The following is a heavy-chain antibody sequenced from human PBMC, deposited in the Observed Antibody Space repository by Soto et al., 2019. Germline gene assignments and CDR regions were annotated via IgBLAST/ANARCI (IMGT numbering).Heavy chain of an antibody. Sequence: GGSLRLSCAASGFTFSSYGMHWVPQAPGKGLEWVAVIWYDGSNKYYADSVKGRFTISRDNSKNTLYLQMNSLRAEDTAVYYCARHSATGAFDIWGHGTMVTVSS. V-gene: IGHV3-33*01. CDR1: GFTFSSYG. CDR2: IWYDGSNK. D-gene: IGHD2-15*01. CDR3: ARHSATGAFDI. J-gene: IGHJ3*02.